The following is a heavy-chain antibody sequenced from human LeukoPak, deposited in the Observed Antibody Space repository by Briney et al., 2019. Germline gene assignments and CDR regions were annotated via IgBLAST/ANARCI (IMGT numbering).Heavy chain of an antibody. D-gene: IGHD3-22*01. V-gene: IGHV3-23*01. CDR3: ARKSSGHYPFDC. CDR1: GFTFSTYT. J-gene: IGHJ4*02. Sequence: GGSLRLPCAASGFTFSTYTMSWVRQRPGKGLEWVSTISPSGDITQYADSVKGHFTISRDNSERTLFSQMTSLRAEDTAVYYCARKSSGHYPFDCWGQGTLVTVSS. CDR2: ISPSGDIT.